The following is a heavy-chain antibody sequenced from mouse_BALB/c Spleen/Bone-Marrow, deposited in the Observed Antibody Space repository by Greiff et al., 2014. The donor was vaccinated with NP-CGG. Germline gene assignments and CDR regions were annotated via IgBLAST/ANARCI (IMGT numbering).Heavy chain of an antibody. CDR1: GYTFTRYW. CDR2: INPSNGRT. CDR3: ARWLLQYFDV. D-gene: IGHD2-3*01. J-gene: IGHJ1*01. V-gene: IGHV1S81*02. Sequence: VQLQQSGAELVKPGASVKLSCKASGYTFTRYWMHWVKQRPGRGLEWIGEINPSNGRTNYNEKFKSKATLTVDKSSNTAYMQLSSLTSEDSAVYYCARWLLQYFDVWGAGTTVTVSS.